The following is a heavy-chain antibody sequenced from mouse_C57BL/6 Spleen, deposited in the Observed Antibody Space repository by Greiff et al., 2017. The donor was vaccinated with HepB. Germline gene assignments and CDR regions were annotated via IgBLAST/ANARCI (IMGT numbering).Heavy chain of an antibody. J-gene: IGHJ4*01. CDR2: ISSGGSYT. CDR3: ASSITTGAMDY. D-gene: IGHD1-1*01. CDR1: GFTFSSYG. V-gene: IGHV5-6*01. Sequence: EVKLVESGGDLVKPGGSLKLSCAASGFTFSSYGMSWVRQTPDKRLEWVATISSGGSYTYYPDSVKGRFTISRDNAKNTLYLQMSSLKSEDTAMYYCASSITTGAMDYWGQGTSVTVSS.